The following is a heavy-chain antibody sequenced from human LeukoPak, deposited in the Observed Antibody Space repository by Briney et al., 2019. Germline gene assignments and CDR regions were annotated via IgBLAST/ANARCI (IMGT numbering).Heavy chain of an antibody. CDR2: INLNSGVT. J-gene: IGHJ6*02. CDR3: ARDGGMDV. V-gene: IGHV1-2*02. CDR1: GYTFTDYY. Sequence: ASVRVSCKASGYTFTDYYMHWVRQAPGQGLEWMGWINLNSGVTNYPQKFQGRVTMTRNTSISTAYLELSRLRSDDTAVYYCARDGGMDVWGQGTTLTLSS.